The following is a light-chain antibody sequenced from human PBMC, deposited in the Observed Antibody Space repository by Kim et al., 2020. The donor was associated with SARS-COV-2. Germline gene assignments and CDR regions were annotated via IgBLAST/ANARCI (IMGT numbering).Light chain of an antibody. Sequence: LAPAERATLSCRASQSVSSSYIAWYQQKPGQAPRLLIYGASTRATGIPDRFSGSGSVTDFTLTISRPEPEDFAVYYCQQFGTTWWTFGQGTKVEI. CDR3: QQFGTTWWT. CDR1: QSVSSSY. J-gene: IGKJ1*01. CDR2: GAS. V-gene: IGKV3-20*01.